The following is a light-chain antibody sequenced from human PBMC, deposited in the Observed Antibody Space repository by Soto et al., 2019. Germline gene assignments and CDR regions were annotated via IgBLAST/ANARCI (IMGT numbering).Light chain of an antibody. J-gene: IGKJ2*01. CDR1: QSVSSSY. CDR2: GAS. CDR3: QQFVTSGYT. V-gene: IGKV3-20*01. Sequence: EIVLTQSPGTLSLSPGERATLSCRASQSVSSSYLAWYQQKPGQAPRLLIYGASSRAAGIPDRFSGSGSGTDFTLTISRLEPEDFEGYYCQQFVTSGYTFGQGTKVDIK.